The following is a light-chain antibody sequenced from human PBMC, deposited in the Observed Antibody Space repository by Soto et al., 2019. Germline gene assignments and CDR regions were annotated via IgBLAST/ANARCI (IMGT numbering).Light chain of an antibody. CDR1: QSLVYSDGNTY. V-gene: IGKV2-30*01. J-gene: IGKJ1*01. CDR3: MQGTLWPPMT. Sequence: DVVMTQSPLSLPVTLGQPASISCRSSQSLVYSDGNTYLNWFQQRPGQSPRRLIYKVCNRDSGVPDRFSGSGSGTDFTLKISRVEAEDVGVYYCMQGTLWPPMTFGQGTKVEIK. CDR2: KVC.